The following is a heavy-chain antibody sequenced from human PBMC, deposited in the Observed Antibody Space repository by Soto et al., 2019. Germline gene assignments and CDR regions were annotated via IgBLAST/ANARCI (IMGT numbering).Heavy chain of an antibody. CDR2: IYYSGST. D-gene: IGHD3-22*01. J-gene: IGHJ6*02. CDR3: ARDMIVVVNTTHYYYYGMDV. V-gene: IGHV4-31*03. CDR1: GGSISSGGYY. Sequence: SETLSLTCTVSGGSISSGGYYWSWIRQHPGKGLEWIGYIYYSGSTYYNQSLKSRVTISVDTSKNQFSLKLSSVTAADTAVYYCARDMIVVVNTTHYYYYGMDVWGQGTTVTVSS.